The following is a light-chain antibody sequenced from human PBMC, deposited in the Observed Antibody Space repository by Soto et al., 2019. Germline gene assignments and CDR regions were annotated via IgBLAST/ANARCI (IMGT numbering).Light chain of an antibody. CDR3: LQHNNWPPGYT. V-gene: IGKV3-20*01. CDR2: GAS. J-gene: IGKJ2*01. Sequence: EIVLEQSPGTLSLSPGERATLSCRANQTVSSTFLAWYQHKRSQAPSLLIYGASIRATGIPDRFSGSGSGTEFTLTISSLQAEDSAVYFCLQHNNWPPGYTFGQGTKVDIK. CDR1: QTVSSTF.